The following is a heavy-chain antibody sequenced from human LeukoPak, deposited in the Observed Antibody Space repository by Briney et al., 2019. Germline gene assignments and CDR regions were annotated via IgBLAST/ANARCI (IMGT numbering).Heavy chain of an antibody. V-gene: IGHV3-23*01. CDR2: ITGSGGNT. Sequence: GGSLRLSCAASGFTFSNYAMSWVRQAPGKGLEWVSAITGSGGNTYYADSVKGRFTISRDNSKNTLFLQMNSLRAEDTAVYYCGKGAQGCSITSCYFDSWGQGTLVTVSS. D-gene: IGHD2-2*01. J-gene: IGHJ4*02. CDR3: GKGAQGCSITSCYFDS. CDR1: GFTFSNYA.